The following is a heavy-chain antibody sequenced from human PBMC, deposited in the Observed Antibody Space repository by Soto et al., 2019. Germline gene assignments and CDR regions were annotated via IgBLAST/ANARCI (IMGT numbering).Heavy chain of an antibody. CDR2: INPNSGDT. CDR3: AREGGYCSGGSCFDY. Sequence: ASVKVSCKTSGDTFIGYYMHWVRQAPGQGLEWMGWINPNSGDTKYAQKFQGRVTMTRDTSVSTAYMELSRLKSDDTAVYYCAREGGYCSGGSCFDYWGQGTPVTVSS. CDR1: GDTFIGYY. D-gene: IGHD2-15*01. V-gene: IGHV1-2*02. J-gene: IGHJ4*02.